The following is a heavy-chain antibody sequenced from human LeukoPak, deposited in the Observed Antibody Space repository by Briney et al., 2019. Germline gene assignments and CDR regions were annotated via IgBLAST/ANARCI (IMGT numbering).Heavy chain of an antibody. CDR2: ISGSGGST. CDR1: GFTFSSYA. Sequence: RGSLRLSCAASGFTFSSYAMSWVRQAPGKGLEWVSAISGSGGSTYYADSVKGRFTISRDNSKNTLYLQMNSLRAEDTAVYYCARVVVAATQHFDYWGQGTLVTVSS. CDR3: ARVVVAATQHFDY. V-gene: IGHV3-23*01. D-gene: IGHD2-15*01. J-gene: IGHJ4*02.